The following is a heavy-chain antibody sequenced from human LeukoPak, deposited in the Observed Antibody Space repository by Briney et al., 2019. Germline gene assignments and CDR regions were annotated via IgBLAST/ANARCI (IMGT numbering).Heavy chain of an antibody. D-gene: IGHD3-22*01. V-gene: IGHV4-34*01. CDR1: GGSFSGYY. CDR2: INHSGST. CDR3: ARDYYDSSGYGDAFDI. J-gene: IGHJ3*02. Sequence: KPSETLSLTCAVYGGSFSGYYWSWIRQPPGKGLEWIGEINHSGSTNYNPSLKSRVTISVDTSKNQFSLKLSSVTAADTAVYYCARDYYDSSGYGDAFDIWGQGTMVTVSS.